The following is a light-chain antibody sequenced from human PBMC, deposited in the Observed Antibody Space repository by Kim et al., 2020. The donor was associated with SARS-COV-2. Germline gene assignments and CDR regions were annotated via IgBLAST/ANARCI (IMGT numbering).Light chain of an antibody. CDR3: QQYYSTPQA. V-gene: IGKV4-1*01. J-gene: IGKJ4*01. CDR2: WAS. Sequence: DIVMTQSPDSLAVSLGERATINCKSTQSVLYSSNNKNYLAWYQQKPGQPPKLLIYWASTRESGVPDRFSGSGSGTDFTLTISSLQAEDVAVYYCQQYYSTPQAFGGRTKVDIK. CDR1: QSVLYSSNNKNY.